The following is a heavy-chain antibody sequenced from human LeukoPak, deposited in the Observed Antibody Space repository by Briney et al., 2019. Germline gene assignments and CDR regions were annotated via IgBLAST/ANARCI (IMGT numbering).Heavy chain of an antibody. CDR2: IIRGGSTT. CDR3: ARDGVSGEIDY. J-gene: IGHJ4*02. V-gene: IGHV3-48*03. D-gene: IGHD3-10*01. Sequence: GGSLTLSCVASGFTFSSYDMKWVRRAPGGGLEGVSYIIRGGSTTFQADSVKGRFTISRDNTKNSLYLQMSSLTVEDTAVYYCARDGVSGEIDYWGQGTLVTVSS. CDR1: GFTFSSYD.